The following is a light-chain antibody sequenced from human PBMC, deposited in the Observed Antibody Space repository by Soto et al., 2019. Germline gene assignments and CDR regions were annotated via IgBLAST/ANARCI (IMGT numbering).Light chain of an antibody. V-gene: IGLV2-23*01. CDR1: KNNLGSYDL. Sequence: QSVLTQPASVSGSPGQSITVSCTGTKNNLGSYDLVSWYQKYPDKAPTLLIYEATKRPSGISDRFSGSKSGFTASLTISGLRAEDEADYYCCSLEGSNALVVVGGGTKLTVL. J-gene: IGLJ2*01. CDR3: CSLEGSNALVV. CDR2: EAT.